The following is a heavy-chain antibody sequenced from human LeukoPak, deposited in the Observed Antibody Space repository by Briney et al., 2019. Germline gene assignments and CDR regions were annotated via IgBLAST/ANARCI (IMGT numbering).Heavy chain of an antibody. CDR1: GFTFSSYA. V-gene: IGHV3-30*04. J-gene: IGHJ3*02. CDR3: ARDLPDSSGYSRALDI. D-gene: IGHD3-22*01. CDR2: ISYDGSNK. Sequence: HPGGSLRLSCAASGFTFSSYAMHWVPQAPGKGLEWVAVISYDGSNKYYADSVKGRFTISRGNSKNTLYLQMNSLRAEDTAVYYCARDLPDSSGYSRALDIWGQGTMVTVSS.